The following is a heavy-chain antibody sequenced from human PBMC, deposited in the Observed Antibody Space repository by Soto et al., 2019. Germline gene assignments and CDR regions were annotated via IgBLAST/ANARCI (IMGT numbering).Heavy chain of an antibody. CDR3: ARVHGSGGSCYAQYYYCMEV. Sequence: PGEYLKISCQGSEYTVTQNLIGCVRQIPGKGLEWMGLIYPGASDTRDNPSFRGQVTISADKSATTPDLQWISLKASDTAMYYCARVHGSGGSCYAQYYYCMEVWSQWTTVTVSS. CDR1: EYTVTQNL. CDR2: IYPGASDT. V-gene: IGHV5-51*01. J-gene: IGHJ6*02. D-gene: IGHD2-15*01.